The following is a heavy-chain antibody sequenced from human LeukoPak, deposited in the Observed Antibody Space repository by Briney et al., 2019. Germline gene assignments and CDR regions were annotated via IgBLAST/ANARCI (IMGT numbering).Heavy chain of an antibody. D-gene: IGHD2-21*02. CDR1: GFTFSSYA. Sequence: GGSLRLSCAASGFTFSSYAMSWVRQAPGKGLEWVSAINGSGGSTYYADSVKGRFTISRDNSKNTLYLQMNSLRAEDTAVYYCASRRTSGLRFDYWGQGTLVSVSS. V-gene: IGHV3-23*01. CDR2: INGSGGST. CDR3: ASRRTSGLRFDY. J-gene: IGHJ4*02.